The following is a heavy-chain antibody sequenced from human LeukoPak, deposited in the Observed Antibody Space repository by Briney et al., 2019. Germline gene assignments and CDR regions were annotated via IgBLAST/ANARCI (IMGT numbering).Heavy chain of an antibody. Sequence: ASVKVSCKASGYTFTGYYMHWVRQAPGQGLEWMGWINPNSGGTNYAQKFQGRVTMTRDTSISTAYMELSRLGSDDTAVYYCTEGGKWLGQNYYYGMDVWGQGTTVTVSS. CDR2: INPNSGGT. D-gene: IGHD6-19*01. CDR1: GYTFTGYY. V-gene: IGHV1-2*02. J-gene: IGHJ6*02. CDR3: TEGGKWLGQNYYYGMDV.